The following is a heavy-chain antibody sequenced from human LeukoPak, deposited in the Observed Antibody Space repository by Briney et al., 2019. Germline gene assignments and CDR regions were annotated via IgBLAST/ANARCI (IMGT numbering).Heavy chain of an antibody. D-gene: IGHD3-22*01. CDR3: ARYYYDSSGYYHFDY. J-gene: IGHJ4*02. Sequence: ASVKVSCKASGYTFTDYYIHWVRQAPGQGLEWMGWINPNSGDTNFAQKFQGRVTMTRDTSIRTGYMELSRLRSDDTAVYYCARYYYDSSGYYHFDYWGQGTLVTVIS. V-gene: IGHV1-2*02. CDR1: GYTFTDYY. CDR2: INPNSGDT.